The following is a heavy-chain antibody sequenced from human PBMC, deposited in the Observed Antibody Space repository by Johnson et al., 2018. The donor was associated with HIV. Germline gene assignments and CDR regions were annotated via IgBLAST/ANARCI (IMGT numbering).Heavy chain of an antibody. CDR3: SKDDRISS. Sequence: QVQLVESGGGVVQPGRSLRLSCAASGFTFSSYDMHWVRQAPGKGMEWVALISYAGSNKYYADSVKGRLNISRDNSKNALYLQMNSLRAEDTAVYYCSKDDRISSWGQGTMVTVSS. V-gene: IGHV3-30*18. CDR1: GFTFSSYD. J-gene: IGHJ3*01. D-gene: IGHD1-14*01. CDR2: ISYAGSNK.